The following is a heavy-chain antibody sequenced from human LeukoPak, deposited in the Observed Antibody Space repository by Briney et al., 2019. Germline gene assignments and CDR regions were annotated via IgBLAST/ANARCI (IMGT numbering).Heavy chain of an antibody. CDR3: ARGPSHYDILTGPPAGGFDY. V-gene: IGHV1-8*01. D-gene: IGHD3-9*01. CDR2: MNPNSGNT. Sequence: GASVKVSCKASGYTFTSYDINWVRQATGQGLEWMGWMNPNSGNTGYAQKFQGRVTMTRNTSISTAYMELSSLRSEDTAVYYCARGPSHYDILTGPPAGGFDYWGQGTLVTVSS. J-gene: IGHJ4*02. CDR1: GYTFTSYD.